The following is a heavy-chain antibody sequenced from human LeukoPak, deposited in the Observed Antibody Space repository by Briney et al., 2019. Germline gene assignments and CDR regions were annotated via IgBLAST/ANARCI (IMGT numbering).Heavy chain of an antibody. D-gene: IGHD2-15*01. CDR1: GFTFSSYA. CDR2: ISSNGGST. J-gene: IGHJ4*02. CDR3: VKDREYCSGGSCYLFDY. Sequence: GGSLRLFCSASGFTFSSYAMHWVRQAPGKGLEYVSAISSNGGSTCYADSVKGRFTISRDNSKNTLYLQMSSLRAEDTAVYYCVKDREYCSGGSCYLFDYWGQGTLVTVSS. V-gene: IGHV3-64D*06.